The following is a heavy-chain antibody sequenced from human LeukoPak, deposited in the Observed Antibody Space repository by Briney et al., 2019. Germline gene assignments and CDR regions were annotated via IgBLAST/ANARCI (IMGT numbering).Heavy chain of an antibody. CDR1: GFPFSGYG. J-gene: IGHJ1*01. CDR2: AYGDGSSQ. V-gene: IGHV3-33*01. D-gene: IGHD4-11*01. CDR3: ATGGNFYYSH. Sequence: GGSLRLSCAASGFPFSGYGMHWVRQAPGKGLEWVAVAYGDGSSQYYADSVKGRFSISKGISKNTLSLQMNSLRAEDTAVYSCATGGNFYYSHWGQGTLVTVSS.